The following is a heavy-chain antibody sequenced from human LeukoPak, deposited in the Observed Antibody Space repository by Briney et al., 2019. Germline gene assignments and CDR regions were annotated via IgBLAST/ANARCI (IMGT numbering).Heavy chain of an antibody. CDR2: ISGSGGST. V-gene: IGHV3-23*01. D-gene: IGHD3-22*01. CDR3: AKDQIYYDSSGYCGLAEYFQH. Sequence: LTGASLRLSCAASGFTFSSYAMSWVRQAPGKGLEWVSAISGSGGSTYYADSVKGRFTISRDNSKNTLYLQTNSLRAEDTAVYYCAKDQIYYDSSGYCGLAEYFQHWGQGTLVTVSS. J-gene: IGHJ1*01. CDR1: GFTFSSYA.